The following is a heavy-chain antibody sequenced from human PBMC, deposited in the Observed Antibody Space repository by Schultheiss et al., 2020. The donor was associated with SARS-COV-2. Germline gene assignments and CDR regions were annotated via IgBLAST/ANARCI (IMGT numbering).Heavy chain of an antibody. CDR1: GYRFTTYW. Sequence: GESLKISCKGSGYRFTTYWIGWVRQRPGKGLEWMGIIYPGDSHTTYSPSFQGQVTISADKSIATAYLQWSSLKASDTAMYYCARNRRYSSSSYYMDVWGKGTTVTVSS. CDR3: ARNRRYSSSSYYMDV. V-gene: IGHV5-51*01. D-gene: IGHD6-13*01. CDR2: IYPGDSHT. J-gene: IGHJ6*03.